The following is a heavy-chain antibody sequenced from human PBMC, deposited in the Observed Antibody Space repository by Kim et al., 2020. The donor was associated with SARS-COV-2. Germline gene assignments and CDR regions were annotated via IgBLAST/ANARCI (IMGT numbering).Heavy chain of an antibody. J-gene: IGHJ4*02. D-gene: IGHD6-19*01. CDR3: ARHGVFGAVAGTNYFDY. Sequence: FQGHVTISADKSISTAYLQWSSLKASDTAMYYCARHGVFGAVAGTNYFDYWGQGTLVTVSS. V-gene: IGHV5-10-1*01.